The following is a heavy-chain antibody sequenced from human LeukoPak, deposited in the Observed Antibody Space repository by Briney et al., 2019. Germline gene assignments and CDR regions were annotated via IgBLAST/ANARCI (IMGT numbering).Heavy chain of an antibody. D-gene: IGHD2-15*01. CDR3: ARALNPLPGTYYFDY. Sequence: SETLSLTCTVSGASINSHYWSWIRQPAGKGLEWIGRIYISGCTNYNSSLQSRVTMSVDTSKNQFSLKLTSVTAADTAVYYCARALNPLPGTYYFDYWGQGTLVTVSS. CDR1: GASINSHY. CDR2: IYISGCT. J-gene: IGHJ4*02. V-gene: IGHV4-4*07.